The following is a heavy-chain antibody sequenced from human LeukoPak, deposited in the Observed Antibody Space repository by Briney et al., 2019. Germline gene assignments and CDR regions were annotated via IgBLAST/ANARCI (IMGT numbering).Heavy chain of an antibody. D-gene: IGHD6-25*01. V-gene: IGHV4-59*01. CDR1: GGSISSYY. J-gene: IGHJ4*02. CDR3: ARARYSSAPFDY. CDR2: IYYSGST. Sequence: SETLSLTCIVSGGSISSYYWSWIRQPPGKGLEWIGNIYYSGSTNYNPSLKSRVTISVVTSKNQFSLKLSSVTAADTAVYYCARARYSSAPFDYWGQGTLITVSS.